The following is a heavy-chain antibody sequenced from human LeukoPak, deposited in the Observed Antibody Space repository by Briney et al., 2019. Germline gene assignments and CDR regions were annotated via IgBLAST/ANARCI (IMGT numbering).Heavy chain of an antibody. CDR3: ACSGAAVTWYNWFDP. CDR2: IYYSGST. Sequence: SETLSLTCTVSGGSLSSDYWSWIRQPPGKGLEWIGYIYYSGSTNYNPSLKSRVTISVDTSKNQFSLKLSSVTAADTAVYYCACSGAAVTWYNWFDPWGQGTLVTVSS. V-gene: IGHV4-59*13. D-gene: IGHD3-10*02. CDR1: GGSLSSDY. J-gene: IGHJ5*02.